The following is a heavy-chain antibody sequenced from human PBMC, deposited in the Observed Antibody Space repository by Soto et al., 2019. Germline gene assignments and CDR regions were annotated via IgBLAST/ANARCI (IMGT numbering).Heavy chain of an antibody. CDR3: ARSAQDIILVPTAIGSLDY. CDR2: IIPIFGTA. D-gene: IGHD2-2*01. V-gene: IGHV1-69*12. CDR1: GDTFYNYA. J-gene: IGHJ4*02. Sequence: QVQLVQSGAEVKKPGSSVKVSCKDSGDTFYNYAISWVRQAPGQGLEWMGGIIPIFGTANYAQKFQGRVTMTADESTRTAYMEMSSLRSDDTAVYYCARSAQDIILVPTAIGSLDYWGQGTLVTVSS.